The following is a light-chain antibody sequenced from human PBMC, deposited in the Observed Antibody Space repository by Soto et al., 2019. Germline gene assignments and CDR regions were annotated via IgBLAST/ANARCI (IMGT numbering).Light chain of an antibody. J-gene: IGKJ1*01. CDR3: QQYNNWLLWT. Sequence: EIVMTQSPATLSVSPGERATLSCRASQSVSSNLAWYQQKPGQAPRLLIYGASTRATGIPARFSGSGSGTEFTLPISSLQSEDFAVYYCQQYNNWLLWTFGHGTKVEIK. CDR1: QSVSSN. V-gene: IGKV3-15*01. CDR2: GAS.